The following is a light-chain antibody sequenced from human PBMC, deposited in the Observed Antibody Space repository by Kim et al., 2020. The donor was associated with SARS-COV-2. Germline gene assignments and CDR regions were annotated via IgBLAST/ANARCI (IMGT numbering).Light chain of an antibody. CDR3: QQYNDWYA. CDR2: GAS. CDR1: HSVRSN. Sequence: LSVCPGERVILSCRARHSVRSNVAWYHQRPGQPPRLLIYGASTRATGIPARFSGSWSGTEFTLTISSLQSEDLAVYYCQQYNDWYALGQGTKLDI. J-gene: IGKJ2*01. V-gene: IGKV3-15*01.